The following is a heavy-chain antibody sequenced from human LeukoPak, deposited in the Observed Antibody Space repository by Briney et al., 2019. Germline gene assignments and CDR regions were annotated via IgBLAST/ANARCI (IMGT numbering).Heavy chain of an antibody. J-gene: IGHJ6*04. Sequence: GESLKISCKASGFSFTSYWIGWVRQAPGQGLEWMGWISAYNGNTNYAQKLQGRVTMTTNTSTSTAYMELRSLRSDDTAVYYCARDGAQQLDYYYYYYGMDVWGKGTTVTVSS. V-gene: IGHV1-18*01. CDR1: GFSFTSYW. D-gene: IGHD6-13*01. CDR3: ARDGAQQLDYYYYYYGMDV. CDR2: ISAYNGNT.